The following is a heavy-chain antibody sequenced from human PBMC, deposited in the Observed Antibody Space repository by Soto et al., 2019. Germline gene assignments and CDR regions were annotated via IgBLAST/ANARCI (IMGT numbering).Heavy chain of an antibody. CDR1: GGSISSYY. J-gene: IGHJ5*01. Sequence: SETLSLTCTVSGGSISSYYWSWIRQPPGKGLEWIGYIYYSGSTNYNPSLKSRVTISVDTSKNQFSLKLSSVAAADTAVYYCATAYGDYWFDLWGQGTLVTVSS. V-gene: IGHV4-59*01. D-gene: IGHD4-17*01. CDR3: ATAYGDYWFDL. CDR2: IYYSGST.